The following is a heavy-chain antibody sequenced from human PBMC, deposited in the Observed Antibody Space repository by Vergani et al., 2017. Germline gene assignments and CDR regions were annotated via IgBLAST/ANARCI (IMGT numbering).Heavy chain of an antibody. D-gene: IGHD4-17*01. CDR3: VRDDATVTRGDF. CDR1: GYTFIRYG. Sequence: QVPLVQSGAAVKKPGASVKVSCKASGYTFIRYGISWVRQAPGQGLEWMGWINTYNGNTNYAQKLQGRVIMTTDTSTSIAYMELRSLRSDDTAVYYCVRDDATVTRGDFWGQGTLVTVSS. V-gene: IGHV1-18*01. CDR2: INTYNGNT. J-gene: IGHJ4*02.